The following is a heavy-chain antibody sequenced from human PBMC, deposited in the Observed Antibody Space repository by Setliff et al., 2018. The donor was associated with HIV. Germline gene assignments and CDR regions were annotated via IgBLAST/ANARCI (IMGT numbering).Heavy chain of an antibody. J-gene: IGHJ6*03. CDR2: IIPISGTA. V-gene: IGHV1-69*05. D-gene: IGHD3-10*01. CDR1: GGTFSNYG. Sequence: SVKVSCKASGGTFSNYGMSWVRQAPGQGLEWMGGIIPISGTANYAQKFQGRVTITTDESTGTAYMELSGLRSEDTAVYYCARGLGVRGVYYYYYMDVWGKGTTVTVSS. CDR3: ARGLGVRGVYYYYYMDV.